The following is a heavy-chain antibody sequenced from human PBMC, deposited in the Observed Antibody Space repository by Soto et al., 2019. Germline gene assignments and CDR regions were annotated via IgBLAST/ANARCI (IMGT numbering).Heavy chain of an antibody. Sequence: QVQLVQSGAEVKKPGSSVKVSCKASGGTFSSYAISWVRQAPGQGLEWMGGIIPIFGTANYAQKFQGRVTNHGDESTSTAYMGMGRLGSEDTAVYYCARDLGGSTPDAFDIWGQGTMVTVSS. CDR3: ARDLGGSTPDAFDI. D-gene: IGHD3-16*01. CDR1: GGTFSSYA. J-gene: IGHJ3*02. V-gene: IGHV1-69*12. CDR2: IIPIFGTA.